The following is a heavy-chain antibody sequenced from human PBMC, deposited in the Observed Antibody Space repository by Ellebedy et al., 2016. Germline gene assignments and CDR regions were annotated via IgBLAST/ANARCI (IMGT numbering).Heavy chain of an antibody. V-gene: IGHV1-69*05. Sequence: SVKVSXXASGGTFSSYAISWVRQAPGQGLEWMGGIIPIFGTANYAQKFQGRVTMTRDTSTSTVYMELSRLRSDDTAVYYCASMVLSGTISADAFDIWGQGTMVTVSS. CDR3: ASMVLSGTISADAFDI. CDR1: GGTFSSYA. J-gene: IGHJ3*02. D-gene: IGHD1-7*01. CDR2: IIPIFGTA.